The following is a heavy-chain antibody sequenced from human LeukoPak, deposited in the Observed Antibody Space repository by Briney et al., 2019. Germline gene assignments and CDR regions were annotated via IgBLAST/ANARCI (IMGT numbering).Heavy chain of an antibody. CDR2: IHYSGST. Sequence: SETLSLTCTVSGGSVSSGSYYWSWIRQPPGKGLEWIGYIHYSGSTNYIPSLKSRVTISVDTSKNQFSLKLSSVTAADTAVYYCARALDSSGYYSYFDYWGQGTLVTVSS. CDR3: ARALDSSGYYSYFDY. CDR1: GGSVSSGSYY. V-gene: IGHV4-61*01. D-gene: IGHD3-22*01. J-gene: IGHJ4*02.